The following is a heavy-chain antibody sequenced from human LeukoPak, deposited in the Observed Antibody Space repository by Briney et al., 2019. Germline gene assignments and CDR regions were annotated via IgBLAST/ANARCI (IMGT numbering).Heavy chain of an antibody. V-gene: IGHV3-30*04. Sequence: GKSLRLSCVASGFSFSDSVIHWVRQAPGKGLEWVAVISHDVKTTYYADSAKGRFTISRDNSRNTVFLQMNRLRPEDTAVYYCLKEAYYGWGSSPTFYFDYWGQGTRVTVSS. CDR2: ISHDVKTT. CDR3: LKEAYYGWGSSPTFYFDY. J-gene: IGHJ4*02. CDR1: GFSFSDSV. D-gene: IGHD3-10*01.